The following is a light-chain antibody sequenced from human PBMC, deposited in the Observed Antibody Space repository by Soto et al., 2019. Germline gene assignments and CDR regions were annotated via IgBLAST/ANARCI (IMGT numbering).Light chain of an antibody. CDR2: DVS. J-gene: IGLJ1*01. CDR3: CSYAGAFIYV. V-gene: IGLV2-11*01. Sequence: QSALTQPRSVSGSPGHSVTISCTGTSSDVGGYSYVSWYQQHPGKAPKLIISDVSQRPSGVPDRFSGSKFGNTASLTISGLQAEDEADYYCCSYAGAFIYVFGSGTKVTVL. CDR1: SSDVGGYSY.